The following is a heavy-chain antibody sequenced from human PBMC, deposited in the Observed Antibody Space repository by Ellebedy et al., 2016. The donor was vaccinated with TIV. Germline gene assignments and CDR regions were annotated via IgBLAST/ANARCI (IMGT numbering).Heavy chain of an antibody. J-gene: IGHJ6*02. CDR3: AKDLEADYDFSAYYYGMDV. Sequence: GGSLRLSXAASGFTFSSYGMHWVRQAPGKGLEWVAVISYDGSNKYYADSVKGRFTISRDNSKNTLYLQMNSLRAEDTAVYYCAKDLEADYDFSAYYYGMDVWGQGTTVTVSS. CDR2: ISYDGSNK. D-gene: IGHD3-3*01. CDR1: GFTFSSYG. V-gene: IGHV3-30*18.